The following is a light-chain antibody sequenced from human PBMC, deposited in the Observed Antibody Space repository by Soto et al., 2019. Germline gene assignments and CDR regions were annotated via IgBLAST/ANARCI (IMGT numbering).Light chain of an antibody. J-gene: IGKJ5*01. CDR2: DAS. CDR3: QQYINWPPSIP. CDR1: QSVTSY. V-gene: IGKV3D-15*01. Sequence: EIRLTQSPGTLSLYPGERATLSCRASQSVTSYLAWYQQKPGQAPRLLIYDASNRATGIPARFSGSGSGTDFTLTISSLQSEDFAVYYCQQYINWPPSIPFCQGTLLEI.